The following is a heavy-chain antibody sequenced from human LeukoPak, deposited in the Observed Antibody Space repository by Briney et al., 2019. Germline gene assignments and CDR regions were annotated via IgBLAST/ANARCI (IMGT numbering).Heavy chain of an antibody. CDR3: ASLGANDY. J-gene: IGHJ4*02. CDR1: GFTFDDYA. V-gene: IGHV3-9*03. D-gene: IGHD1-26*01. Sequence: PGRSLRLSCAASGFTFDDYAMHWVRQAPGKGLEWVSGISWNSGSIGYADSVKGRFTIFRDNAKNSLYLQMNSLRAEDMALYYCASLGANDYWGQGTLVTVSS. CDR2: ISWNSGSI.